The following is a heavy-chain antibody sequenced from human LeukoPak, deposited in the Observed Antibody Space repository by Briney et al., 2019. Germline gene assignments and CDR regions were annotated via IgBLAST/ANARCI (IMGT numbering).Heavy chain of an antibody. V-gene: IGHV3-64D*06. CDR1: GFPFSSYA. CDR2: ISSNGGST. J-gene: IGHJ4*02. Sequence: PGGALRLSCSAPGFPFSSYAMHWVRQAPGKGLEYASAISSNGGSTYYADSVKGRFTISRDNSKNTLYLQMSSLRAEDTAVYYCVKDLSGDGTDYWGQGTLVTVSS. D-gene: IGHD4-17*01. CDR3: VKDLSGDGTDY.